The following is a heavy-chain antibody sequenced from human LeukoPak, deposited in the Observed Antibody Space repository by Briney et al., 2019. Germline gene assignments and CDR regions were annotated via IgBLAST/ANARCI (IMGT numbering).Heavy chain of an antibody. CDR3: AKRAKRPYGGNLY. D-gene: IGHD4-23*01. CDR1: GFTFISYA. V-gene: IGHV3-23*01. CDR2: ISGSGGAT. J-gene: IGHJ4*02. Sequence: PGGSLRLSCAASGFTFISYAMTWVRQAPGKGLEWVSGISGSGGATYSADSVKGRFTISRDNPKNTLYLQMNSLRAEDTAVYYCAKRAKRPYGGNLYWGQGTLVTVSS.